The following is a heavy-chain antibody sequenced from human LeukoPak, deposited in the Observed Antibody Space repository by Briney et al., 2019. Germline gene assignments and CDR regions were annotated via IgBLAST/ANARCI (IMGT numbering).Heavy chain of an antibody. V-gene: IGHV3-23*01. J-gene: IGHJ4*02. CDR3: AKGLGFLPQFDY. Sequence: PGGSLRLFCVPSGFTFSTEAMTWVRQAPGKGLEWVSTIGDSGTTTYYADSVKGRFTISRDNSKNTVYLQMNSLRAEDTALYYCAKGLGFLPQFDYWGQGTLVAVSS. CDR2: IGDSGTTT. D-gene: IGHD3-10*01. CDR1: GFTFSTEA.